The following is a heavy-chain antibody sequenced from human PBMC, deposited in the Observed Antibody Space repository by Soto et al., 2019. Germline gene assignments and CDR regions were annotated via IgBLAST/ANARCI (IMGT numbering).Heavy chain of an antibody. V-gene: IGHV1-8*01. Sequence: GASVKVSCKASGYTFTSYNINWVRQAPGQGLEWVAGSNSNSGNSDHAQKFQGRLTVTRDTSISTAYMELSSLRSDDTAVYYCVLLGVFDHWGQGALVTVSS. CDR1: GYTFTSYN. J-gene: IGHJ4*02. CDR3: VLLGVFDH. CDR2: SNSNSGNS. D-gene: IGHD3-3*01.